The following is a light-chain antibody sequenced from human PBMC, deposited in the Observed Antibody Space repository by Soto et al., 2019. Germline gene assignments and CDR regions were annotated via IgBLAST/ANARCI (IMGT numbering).Light chain of an antibody. J-gene: IGKJ1*01. CDR3: QQSYHFWT. CDR2: GTS. Sequence: DIQMTQSPSSLSASLGARVTITCRASQSVSTYLQWYQFKQGKAPVLMIYGTSNLECGVPSRFRGSGSGTDFTLTIDSLQPEDSATYCRQQSYHFWTFGQGTKVEI. V-gene: IGKV1-39*01. CDR1: QSVSTY.